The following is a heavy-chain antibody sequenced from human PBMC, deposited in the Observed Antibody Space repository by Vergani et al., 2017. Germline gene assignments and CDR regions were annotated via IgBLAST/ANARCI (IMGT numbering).Heavy chain of an antibody. V-gene: IGHV4-61*02. J-gene: IGHJ6*02. CDR3: ARITSTSDGYAWDV. CDR2: VYTRGNI. Sequence: QVQLHESGPGLVKPSETLSLTCTVSGGSIISGSYYWSWIRQPAEKMLELIGRVYTRGNIIYSPSFKIRAAISIDTSGNFFSLNLTSVTAADTAIYFCARITSTSDGYAWDVWGQGTMVTVSS. D-gene: IGHD5-24*01. CDR1: GGSIISGSYY.